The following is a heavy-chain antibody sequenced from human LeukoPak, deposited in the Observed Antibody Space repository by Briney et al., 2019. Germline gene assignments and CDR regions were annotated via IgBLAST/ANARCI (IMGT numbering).Heavy chain of an antibody. CDR3: ARQGAYSSAIGMGY. J-gene: IGHJ4*02. Sequence: ASVKVSCKASGGTFSKYTISWVRQRPGQGLEWMGGITPLFGTANYAQKFQGRVTMTRDTSTRTVYMEVSSLKPEDTAVYYCARQGAYSSAIGMGYWGQGTLVTVSS. CDR1: GGTFSKYT. D-gene: IGHD6-19*01. V-gene: IGHV1-69*05. CDR2: ITPLFGTA.